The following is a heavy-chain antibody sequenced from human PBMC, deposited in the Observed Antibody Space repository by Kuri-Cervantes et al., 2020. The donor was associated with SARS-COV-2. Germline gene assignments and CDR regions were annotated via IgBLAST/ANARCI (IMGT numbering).Heavy chain of an antibody. Sequence: GESLKISCAASGFTFSNYAVSWVRQAPGKGLEWVSLISDSGGSTYYADSVKGRFTISRDNSKNTLYLQMNSLRAEDTAVYYCAKDRAGVYDFWGQGTLVTVSS. J-gene: IGHJ4*02. CDR1: GFTFSNYA. V-gene: IGHV3-23*01. CDR2: ISDSGGST. CDR3: AKDRAGVYDF. D-gene: IGHD2-21*01.